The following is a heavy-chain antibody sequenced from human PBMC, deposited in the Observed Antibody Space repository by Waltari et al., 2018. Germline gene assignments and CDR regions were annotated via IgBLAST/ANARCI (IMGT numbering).Heavy chain of an antibody. CDR1: GYTFTSYG. D-gene: IGHD6-13*01. CDR2: IIPIFGTA. J-gene: IGHJ6*02. Sequence: QVQLVQSGAEVKKPGASVKVSCKASGYTFTSYGISWVRQAPGQGLEWMGGIIPIFGTANYAQKFQGRVTITADESTSTAYMELSSLRSEDTAVYYCARVKLGGTGAYYYYYGMDVWGQGTTVTVSS. CDR3: ARVKLGGTGAYYYYYGMDV. V-gene: IGHV1-69*13.